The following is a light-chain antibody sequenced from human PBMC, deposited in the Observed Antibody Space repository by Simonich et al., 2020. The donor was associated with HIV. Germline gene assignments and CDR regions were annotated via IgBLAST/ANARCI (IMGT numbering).Light chain of an antibody. Sequence: DIQMTHSPSSLSESVGDRVTLTGQDSKDINNYLNCYQQKHGKAPNLLIYGASKLETGVPSRVSGGGSGTDFTFTISSLQPEDIGTYYCQQYDNLPWTFGQGTKVEIK. CDR2: GAS. J-gene: IGKJ1*01. CDR1: KDINNY. V-gene: IGKV1-33*01. CDR3: QQYDNLPWT.